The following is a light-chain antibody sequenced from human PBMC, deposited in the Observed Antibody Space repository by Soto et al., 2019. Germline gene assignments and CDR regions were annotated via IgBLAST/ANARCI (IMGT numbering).Light chain of an antibody. CDR3: QSYDRSLSGSF. CDR2: RDT. J-gene: IGLJ1*01. Sequence: QSVLTQPPSVSGAPGQTVTISCTGSTSNIGASYDVHWYQQLPGSAPNLLIYRDTHRPSGIPNRFSGSRSGTSASLAITGLQAEDEADYYCQSYDRSLSGSFFGTGTRSPS. V-gene: IGLV1-40*01. CDR1: TSNIGASYD.